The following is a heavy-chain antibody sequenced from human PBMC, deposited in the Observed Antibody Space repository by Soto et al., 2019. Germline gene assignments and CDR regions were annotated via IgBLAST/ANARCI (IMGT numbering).Heavy chain of an antibody. Sequence: QVQLVQSGAEVKKPGASVTVSCRASGDTFTGYYMHWVRQAPGQGLEWMGWINPNSGVTKYAQKFQGWVNMTRDKSMRSVYMELSRLRSDDTAVYYCARESGGATATLDYYYFYVDVWGRGTTVTVSS. V-gene: IGHV1-2*04. J-gene: IGHJ6*03. D-gene: IGHD5-12*01. CDR1: GDTFTGYY. CDR3: ARESGGATATLDYYYFYVDV. CDR2: INPNSGVT.